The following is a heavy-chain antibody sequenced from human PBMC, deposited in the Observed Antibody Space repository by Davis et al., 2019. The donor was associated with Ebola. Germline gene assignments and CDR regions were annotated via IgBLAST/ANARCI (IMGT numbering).Heavy chain of an antibody. D-gene: IGHD3-22*01. Sequence: MPSETLSLTCSVSGGSISSDDYYWGWLRQPQGKGMEWIGSIYHSWSNHPNPSLKSRVTLSVDTSKNQFSLKLSSVTAADTAVYYCAGRRGWDGSGTFLRDDWGEGILVTVSS. CDR1: GGSISSDDYY. CDR3: AGRRGWDGSGTFLRDD. CDR2: IYHSWSN. J-gene: IGHJ4*02. V-gene: IGHV4-39*01.